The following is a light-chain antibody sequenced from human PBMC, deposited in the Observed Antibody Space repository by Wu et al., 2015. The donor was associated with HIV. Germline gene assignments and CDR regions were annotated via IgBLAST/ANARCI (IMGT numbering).Light chain of an antibody. Sequence: DIQMTQSPSSLSASIGDRVTITCRTSQGISNYLVWYQQKPGKVPRVLIYSASTLQSGVPSRFSGSGYGTDFTLTINCLQSEDLATFYCQQYDTFPLTFGGGPRWTSN. CDR1: QGISNY. CDR2: SAS. J-gene: IGKJ4*01. CDR3: QQYDTFPLT. V-gene: IGKV1-27*01.